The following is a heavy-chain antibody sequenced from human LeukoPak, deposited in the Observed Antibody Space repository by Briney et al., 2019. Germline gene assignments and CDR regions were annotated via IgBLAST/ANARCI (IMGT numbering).Heavy chain of an antibody. CDR2: INHSGST. J-gene: IGHJ5*02. Sequence: KPSETLSLTCTVSGGSISSSSYYWSWIRQPPGKGLEWIGEINHSGSTNYNPSLKSRVTISVDTSKNQFSLKLSSVTAADTAVYYCSKHFSRHYWFDPWGQGTLVTVSS. CDR1: GGSISSSSYY. CDR3: SKHFSRHYWFDP. V-gene: IGHV4-39*07.